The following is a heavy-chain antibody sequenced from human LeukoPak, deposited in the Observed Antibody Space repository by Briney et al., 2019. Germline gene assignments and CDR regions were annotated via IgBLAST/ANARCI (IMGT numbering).Heavy chain of an antibody. CDR1: GFTFSSYA. V-gene: IGHV3-23*01. D-gene: IGHD5-24*01. CDR2: ISGSGGST. J-gene: IGHJ4*02. Sequence: GGSLRLSCAASGFTFSSYAMSWVRQAPGKGLEWVSAISGSGGSTYYADSVKGRFTISRDNSKNTLYLQMNSLRAEDTAVYYCARRSSMANANSLDYWGQGALVTVSS. CDR3: ARRSSMANANSLDY.